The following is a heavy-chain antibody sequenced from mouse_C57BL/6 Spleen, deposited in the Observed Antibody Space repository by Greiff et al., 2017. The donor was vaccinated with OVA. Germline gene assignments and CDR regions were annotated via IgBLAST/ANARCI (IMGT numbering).Heavy chain of an antibody. CDR1: GFSLSTFGMG. V-gene: IGHV8-8*01. D-gene: IGHD1-1*01. Sequence: QVTLKVCGPGILQPSQTLSLTCSFSGFSLSTFGMGVGWIRQPSGKGLEWLAHIWWDDDKYYNPALKSRLTISKDTSKNQVFLKIANVDTADTATYYCARAYYYGSSPDFDVWGTGTTVTVSS. CDR3: ARAYYYGSSPDFDV. J-gene: IGHJ1*03. CDR2: IWWDDDK.